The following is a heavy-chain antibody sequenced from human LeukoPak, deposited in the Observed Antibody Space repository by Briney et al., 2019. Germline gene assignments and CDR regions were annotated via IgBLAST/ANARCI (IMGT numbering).Heavy chain of an antibody. J-gene: IGHJ5*02. CDR3: AREGEDREDTNWFDP. CDR2: ISAYNGNT. CDR1: GYTFTSYG. V-gene: IGHV1-18*01. Sequence: ASVKVSCKASGYTFTSYGISWVRQAPGQGLEWMGWISAYNGNTNYAQKLQGRVTMTTDTSTSTAYMELSRLRSDDTAVYYCAREGEDREDTNWFDPWGQGTLVTVSS. D-gene: IGHD2-15*01.